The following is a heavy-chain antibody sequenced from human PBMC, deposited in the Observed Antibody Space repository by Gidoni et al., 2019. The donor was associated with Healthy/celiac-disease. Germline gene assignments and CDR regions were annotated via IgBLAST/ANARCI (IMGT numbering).Heavy chain of an antibody. Sequence: QVQLQESGPGLVKPSETLSLTCTVSGGSISSYYWSWIRQPPGKGLEWIGYIYYSGSTNYNPSLKSRVTISVDTSKNQFPLKLSSVTAADTAVYYCAREGYSSGWPTYYYYGMDVWGQGTTVTVSS. CDR3: AREGYSSGWPTYYYYGMDV. CDR2: IYYSGST. CDR1: GGSISSYY. V-gene: IGHV4-59*01. J-gene: IGHJ6*02. D-gene: IGHD6-19*01.